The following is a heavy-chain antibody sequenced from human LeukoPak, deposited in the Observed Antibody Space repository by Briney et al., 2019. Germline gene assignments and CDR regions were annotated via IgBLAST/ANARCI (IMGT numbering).Heavy chain of an antibody. CDR2: IYYSGST. CDR3: ARHKERYDYFDY. Sequence: SETLSLTCTVSGGSISSYYWSWIRQPPGKGLEWIGYIYYSGSTNYNPSLKSRVTISVDTSKNQFSLKLSSVTAADTAVYYCARHKERYDYFDYWGQGTLVTVSS. J-gene: IGHJ4*02. CDR1: GGSISSYY. V-gene: IGHV4-59*08. D-gene: IGHD2-2*01.